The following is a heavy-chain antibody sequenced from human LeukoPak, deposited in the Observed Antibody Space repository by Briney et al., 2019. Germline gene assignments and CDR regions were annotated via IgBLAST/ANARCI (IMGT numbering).Heavy chain of an antibody. D-gene: IGHD5-24*01. J-gene: IGHJ4*02. Sequence: PSETLSLTCTVSGGSISSGSYYWSWIRQPAGKGLEWIGRIYTSGSTNYNPSLKSRVTISVDTSKNQFSLKLSSVTAADTAVYYCARGEFGEMATITDYWGQGTLVTVSS. CDR2: IYTSGST. CDR1: GGSISSGSYY. V-gene: IGHV4-61*02. CDR3: ARGEFGEMATITDY.